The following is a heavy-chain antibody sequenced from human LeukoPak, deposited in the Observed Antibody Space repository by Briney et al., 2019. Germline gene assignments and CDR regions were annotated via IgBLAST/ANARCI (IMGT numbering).Heavy chain of an antibody. D-gene: IGHD3-22*01. CDR3: ARNPPNYYDSSGSPYYFDY. V-gene: IGHV1-69*13. CDR2: IIPIFGTA. J-gene: IGHJ4*02. CDR1: GYTFTSYA. Sequence: SVKVSCKASGYTFTSYAISWVRQAPGQGLEWMGGIIPIFGTANYAQKFQGRVTITADESTSTAYMELSSLRSEDTAVYYCARNPPNYYDSSGSPYYFDYWGQGTLVTVSS.